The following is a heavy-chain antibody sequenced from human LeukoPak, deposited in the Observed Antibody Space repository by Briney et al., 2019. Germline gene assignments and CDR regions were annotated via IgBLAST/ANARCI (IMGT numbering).Heavy chain of an antibody. CDR3: AKVRVLRYFDC. D-gene: IGHD3-9*01. CDR1: GFTFSNYA. CDR2: ISGSGGST. V-gene: IGHV3-23*01. Sequence: GGSLRLSCAASGFTFSNYAMSWVRQAPGKGLEWVSVISGSGGSTYYADSVKGRFTISRDNSKNTLYLQVNSLRAEDTAVYYCAKVRVLRYFDCWGQGTLVTVSS. J-gene: IGHJ4*02.